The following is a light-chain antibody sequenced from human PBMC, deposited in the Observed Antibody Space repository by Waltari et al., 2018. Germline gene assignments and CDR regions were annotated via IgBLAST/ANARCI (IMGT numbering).Light chain of an antibody. J-gene: IGKJ3*01. CDR1: QGISSY. Sequence: IQLTQSQSSLSASVGDRVTITCRASQGISSYLAWYQQKPGKAPELLIYAASTLQSGVPSRFSGSGSGTDFTLTISSLQPDDFATYYCQQLNSYPLSFGPGTKVDVK. V-gene: IGKV1-9*01. CDR2: AAS. CDR3: QQLNSYPLS.